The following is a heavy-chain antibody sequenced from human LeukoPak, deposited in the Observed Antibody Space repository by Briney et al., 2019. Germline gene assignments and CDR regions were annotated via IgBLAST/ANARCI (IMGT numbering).Heavy chain of an antibody. CDR3: VRVSRVGSGWYEDY. CDR2: ISSSGSTI. V-gene: IGHV3-48*03. CDR1: GFTFSNYE. Sequence: GGSLRLSCAASGFTFSNYEMNWVRQAPGKGLEWVSYISSSGSTIYYTDSVKGRFTISRDNAKNSLYLQMSSLRAEDTAVYYCVRVSRVGSGWYEDYWGQGTLVTVSS. J-gene: IGHJ4*02. D-gene: IGHD6-19*01.